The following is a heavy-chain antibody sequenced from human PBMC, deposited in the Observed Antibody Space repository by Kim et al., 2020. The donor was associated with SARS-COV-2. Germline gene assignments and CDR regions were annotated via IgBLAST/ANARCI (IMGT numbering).Heavy chain of an antibody. CDR3: ARLNYFDSSGYYPSFDY. Sequence: SETLSLTCTVSGGSISSSSYYWGWIRQPPGKGLEWIGSIYYSGITYYNPPLKSRVAMSVDTSKNQFSLKLSSVTAADTAVYYCARLNYFDSSGYYPSFDYWGQGTLVTVSS. CDR2: IYYSGIT. V-gene: IGHV4-39*01. D-gene: IGHD3-22*01. CDR1: GGSISSSSYY. J-gene: IGHJ4*02.